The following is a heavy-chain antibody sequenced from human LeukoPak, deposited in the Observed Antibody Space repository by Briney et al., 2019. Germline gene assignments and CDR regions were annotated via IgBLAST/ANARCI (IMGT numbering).Heavy chain of an antibody. J-gene: IGHJ4*02. CDR2: ISSSGSTI. D-gene: IGHD6-19*01. V-gene: IGHV3-11*04. CDR3: ASRNSKWLVNYFDY. Sequence: GGSLRLSCAASGFTFSNAWMSWVRQAPGKGLEWVSYISSSGSTIYYADSVKGRFTISRDNAKNSLYLQMNSLRAEDTAVYYCASRNSKWLVNYFDYWGQGTLVTVSS. CDR1: GFTFSNAW.